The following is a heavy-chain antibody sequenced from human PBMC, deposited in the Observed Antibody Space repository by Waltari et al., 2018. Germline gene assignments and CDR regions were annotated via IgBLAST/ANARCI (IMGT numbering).Heavy chain of an antibody. CDR1: GGSISRGGDC. D-gene: IGHD1-1*01. CDR2: IYDSANT. CDR3: ARQGLNWNAQRGSQSAFDI. J-gene: IGHJ3*02. V-gene: IGHV4-30-4*08. Sequence: QVQLQESGPGGVKSSQTLSLTCTVSGGSISRGGDCWSWIRQSPGRGPEWIGVIYDSANTNYNPSLKSRVILTIDISKNQFSLKMRSVTAADTAVYYCARQGLNWNAQRGSQSAFDIWGQGAMVTVSA.